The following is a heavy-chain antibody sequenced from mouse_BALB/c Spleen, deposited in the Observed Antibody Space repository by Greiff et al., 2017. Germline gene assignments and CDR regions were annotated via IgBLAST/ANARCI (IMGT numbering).Heavy chain of an antibody. D-gene: IGHD1-1*01. CDR3: ARYGSSYFDY. CDR2: ISNGGGST. Sequence: EVQRVESGGGLVQPGGSLKLSCAASGFTFSSYTMSWVRQTPEKRLEWVAYISNGGGSTYYPDTVKGRFTISRDNAKNTLYLQMSSLKSEDTAMYYCARYGSSYFDYWGQGTTLTVSS. CDR1: GFTFSSYT. J-gene: IGHJ2*01. V-gene: IGHV5-12-2*01.